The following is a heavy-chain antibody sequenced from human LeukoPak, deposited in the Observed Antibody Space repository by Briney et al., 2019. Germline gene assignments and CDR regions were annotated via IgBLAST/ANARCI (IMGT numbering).Heavy chain of an antibody. CDR2: IWYDGSNK. V-gene: IGHV3-33*01. D-gene: IGHD6-19*01. J-gene: IGHJ3*02. Sequence: HPGRSLRLSCAASGFTFSSYGMHWVRQAPGKGLEWVAVIWYDGSNKYYADSVKGRFTISRDNSKNTLYLQMNSLRAEDTAVYYCASAYSSGWYEGAFDIWGQGTMVTVSS. CDR1: GFTFSSYG. CDR3: ASAYSSGWYEGAFDI.